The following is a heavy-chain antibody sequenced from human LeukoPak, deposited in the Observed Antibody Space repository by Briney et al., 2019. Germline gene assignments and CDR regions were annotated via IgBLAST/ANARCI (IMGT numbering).Heavy chain of an antibody. V-gene: IGHV3-23*01. CDR2: ISGSGGST. CDR3: AKEYSSSWYYLDY. CDR1: GFTCSSYA. Sequence: GGSLRLSCAASGFTCSSYAMSWVRQAPGKGLEWVSNISGSGGSTYYADSVKGRFTISRDNPKNTLYLQMNSLRVEDTAVYYCAKEYSSSWYYLDYWGQGTLVTVSS. D-gene: IGHD6-13*01. J-gene: IGHJ4*02.